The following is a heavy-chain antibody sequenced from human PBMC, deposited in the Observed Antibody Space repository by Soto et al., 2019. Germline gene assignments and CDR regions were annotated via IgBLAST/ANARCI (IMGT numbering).Heavy chain of an antibody. CDR1: GGTFSSYA. Sequence: QVQLVQSGAEVKKPGSSVKVSCKASGGTFSSYAISWVRQAPGQGLEWMGGIIPIFGTANYAQKFQGRVTITADESTSTAYMELSSLRSEDTAVYYCARSANYCSGGSCYEWFDPWGQGTLVTVSS. D-gene: IGHD2-15*01. CDR3: ARSANYCSGGSCYEWFDP. V-gene: IGHV1-69*01. CDR2: IIPIFGTA. J-gene: IGHJ5*02.